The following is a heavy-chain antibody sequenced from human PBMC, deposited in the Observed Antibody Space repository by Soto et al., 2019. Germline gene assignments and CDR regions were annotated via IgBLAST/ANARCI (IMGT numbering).Heavy chain of an antibody. D-gene: IGHD1-26*01. Sequence: PSETLSLTCTVSGGSISSGDYYWSWIRQHPGKGLEWFGYIYYSGSNYYNPSLKSRVTISVDTSKNQFSLKLSSVTAADTAVYYCARGPGTSGSYSGWFDPWGHGTLVTVS. CDR1: GGSISSGDYY. CDR3: ARGPGTSGSYSGWFDP. J-gene: IGHJ5*02. V-gene: IGHV4-31*03. CDR2: IYYSGSN.